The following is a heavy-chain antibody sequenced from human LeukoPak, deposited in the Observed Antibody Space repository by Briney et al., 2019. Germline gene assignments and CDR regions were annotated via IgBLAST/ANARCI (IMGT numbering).Heavy chain of an antibody. J-gene: IGHJ4*02. CDR1: GITLSNYG. D-gene: IGHD3-10*01. V-gene: IGHV3-23*01. CDR3: AKRGVVIRVVLVGFHKEAYYFDS. Sequence: GGSLRLSCAVSGITLSNYGMSWVRQAPGKGLEWVAGISASGGTTNYADSVKGRFSISRDNPKNTLYLQMDSLRAEDTAVYFCAKRGVVIRVVLVGFHKEAYYFDSWGQGALVTVSS. CDR2: ISASGGTT.